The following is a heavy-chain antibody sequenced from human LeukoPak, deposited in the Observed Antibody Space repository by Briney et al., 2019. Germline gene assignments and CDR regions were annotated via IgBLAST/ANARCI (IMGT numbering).Heavy chain of an antibody. CDR2: ISYDGSNK. CDR1: GFIFITYG. J-gene: IGHJ4*02. D-gene: IGHD3-10*01. V-gene: IGHV3-30*18. Sequence: GGSLRLSCAASGFIFITYGMHWVRQAPGKGLEWVAFISYDGSNKYYGDSVKGRFTMSRDNSKNTLYLQMNSLRAEDTAVYYCAKDPFNYGPFDSWGQGTLVTVSS. CDR3: AKDPFNYGPFDS.